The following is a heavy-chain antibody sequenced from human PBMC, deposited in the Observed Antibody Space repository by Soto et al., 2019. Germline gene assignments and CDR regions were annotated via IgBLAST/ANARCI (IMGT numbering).Heavy chain of an antibody. Sequence: EVQLVESGGGLVQPGGSLRLSCAASGFTFSSYWMSWVRQAPGKGLEWVANIKQDGSEKYYVDSVKGRFTVSRDNAKNSLYLQMNSLRAEDTAVYYCCWGSSSAVWGQGNLVTVSS. CDR3: CWGSSSAV. V-gene: IGHV3-7*01. J-gene: IGHJ4*02. D-gene: IGHD6-6*01. CDR2: IKQDGSEK. CDR1: GFTFSSYW.